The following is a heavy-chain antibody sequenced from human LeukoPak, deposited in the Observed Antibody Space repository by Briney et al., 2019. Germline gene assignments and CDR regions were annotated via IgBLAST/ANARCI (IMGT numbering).Heavy chain of an antibody. D-gene: IGHD3-10*01. Sequence: ASVKVSCKASGYTFTSYAMHWVRQAPGQRLEWMGWINAGNGNTKYSQKFQGRVTITRDTSASTAYMELSSLRSEDTAVYYCARAGYYYGSGISRWFDPWGQGTLVTVSS. J-gene: IGHJ5*02. CDR1: GYTFTSYA. CDR3: ARAGYYYGSGISRWFDP. V-gene: IGHV1-3*01. CDR2: INAGNGNT.